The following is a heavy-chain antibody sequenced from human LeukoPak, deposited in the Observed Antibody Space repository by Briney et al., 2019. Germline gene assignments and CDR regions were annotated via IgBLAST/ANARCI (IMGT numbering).Heavy chain of an antibody. V-gene: IGHV3-30*04. CDR3: ARDLTAAGFDWFDP. D-gene: IGHD6-13*01. J-gene: IGHJ5*02. CDR2: ISYDGSNK. CDR1: GFTFSSYA. Sequence: GGSLRLSCAASGFTFSSYAMHWVRQAPGKGLEWVAVISYDGSNKYYADSVKGRFTISRDNSKNTLYLQMNSLRAEDTAVYYCARDLTAAGFDWFDPWGQGTLVTVSS.